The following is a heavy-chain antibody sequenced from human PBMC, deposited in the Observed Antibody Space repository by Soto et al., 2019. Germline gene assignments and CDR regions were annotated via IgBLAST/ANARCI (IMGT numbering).Heavy chain of an antibody. CDR3: ARQLYHAFDI. CDR2: IDPSDSYT. Sequence: GESLKISFKGSGYSFTSYWISWVRQMPGKGLEWMGRIDPSDSYTNYSPSFQGHVTISADKSISTAYLQWSSLKASDTAMYYCARQLYHAFDIWGQGTMVTVSS. J-gene: IGHJ3*02. CDR1: GYSFTSYW. V-gene: IGHV5-10-1*01. D-gene: IGHD2-2*01.